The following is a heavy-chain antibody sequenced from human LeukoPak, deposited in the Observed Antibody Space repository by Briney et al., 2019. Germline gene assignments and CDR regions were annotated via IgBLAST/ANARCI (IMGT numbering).Heavy chain of an antibody. Sequence: SQTLSLTCTVSGGSISSGDYYWSWIRQPPGKGLEWIGYIYYSGSTYYNPSLKSRVTISVDTSKNQFSLKLSSVTAADTTVCYCASTPDYYYSSGYSDYWGQGTLVTVSS. J-gene: IGHJ4*02. CDR1: GGSISSGDYY. V-gene: IGHV4-30-4*08. D-gene: IGHD3-22*01. CDR2: IYYSGST. CDR3: ASTPDYYYSSGYSDY.